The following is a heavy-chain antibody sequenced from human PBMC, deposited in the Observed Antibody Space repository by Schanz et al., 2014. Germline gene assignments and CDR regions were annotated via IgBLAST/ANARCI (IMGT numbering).Heavy chain of an antibody. CDR1: GFIFSSYA. D-gene: IGHD2-21*01. J-gene: IGHJ5*02. V-gene: IGHV3-30-3*01. CDR2: ISYDGRNK. CDR3: ARDLEGYDGGGGGFDP. Sequence: QVQLVESGGGVVQPGRSLRLSCAASGFIFSSYAMHWVRQAPGKGLEWVAVISYDGRNKYYADSVKGRFTISRDNSKNTLYLQMNSLRAEDTAVYYCARDLEGYDGGGGGFDPWGQGTLXTVSS.